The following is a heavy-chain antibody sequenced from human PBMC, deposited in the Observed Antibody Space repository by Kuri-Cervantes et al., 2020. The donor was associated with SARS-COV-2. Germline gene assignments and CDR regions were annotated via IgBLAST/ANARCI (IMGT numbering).Heavy chain of an antibody. CDR2: ISSSGSTI. Sequence: GGSLRLSCAASGFTFSDYYMSWIRQAPGKGLEWVSYISSSGSTIYYVDSVKGRFTISRDNSKNTLYLQMNSLRAEDTAVYYCARDGSRDYYGMDVWGQGTTVTVSS. J-gene: IGHJ6*02. CDR1: GFTFSDYY. V-gene: IGHV3-11*04. CDR3: ARDGSRDYYGMDV. D-gene: IGHD5-12*01.